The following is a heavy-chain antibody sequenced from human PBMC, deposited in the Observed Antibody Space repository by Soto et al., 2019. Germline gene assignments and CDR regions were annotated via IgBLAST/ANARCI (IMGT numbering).Heavy chain of an antibody. Sequence: GASVKVSCKASGGTFSSYAISWVRQAPGQGLEWMGGIIPIFGTANYAQKFQGRVTITADESTSTAYMELSSLRSEDTAVYYCARGADSSGYTTPFDYWGQGTLVNVSS. CDR2: IIPIFGTA. D-gene: IGHD3-22*01. V-gene: IGHV1-69*13. CDR1: GGTFSSYA. CDR3: ARGADSSGYTTPFDY. J-gene: IGHJ4*02.